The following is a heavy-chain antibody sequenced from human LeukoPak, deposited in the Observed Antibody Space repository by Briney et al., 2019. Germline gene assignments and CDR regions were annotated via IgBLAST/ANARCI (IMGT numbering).Heavy chain of an antibody. V-gene: IGHV1-69*02. Sequence: SVKVSCKASGGTFSSYTISWVRQAPGQGLEWMGRIIPILGIANYAQKFQGRVTITADESTSTAYMELSSLRSEDTAVYYCAGGQDTVVVPAAKGLDYYYYYMDVWGKGTTVTVSS. J-gene: IGHJ6*03. CDR1: GGTFSSYT. CDR2: IIPILGIA. D-gene: IGHD2-2*01. CDR3: AGGQDTVVVPAAKGLDYYYYYMDV.